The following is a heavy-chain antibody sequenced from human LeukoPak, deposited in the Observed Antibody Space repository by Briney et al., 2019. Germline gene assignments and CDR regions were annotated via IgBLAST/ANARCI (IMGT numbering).Heavy chain of an antibody. J-gene: IGHJ3*02. Sequence: GGSLRLSCEGSGFSLSAYNMNWVRQAPGKGLESVSYISSSSATIFYADSVKGRFTIYRDNSKNTLYLQMNSLRAEDTAVYYCAKDPYRGIGRAFDIWGQGTMVTVSS. V-gene: IGHV3-48*01. CDR3: AKDPYRGIGRAFDI. D-gene: IGHD3-10*01. CDR2: ISSSSATI. CDR1: GFSLSAYN.